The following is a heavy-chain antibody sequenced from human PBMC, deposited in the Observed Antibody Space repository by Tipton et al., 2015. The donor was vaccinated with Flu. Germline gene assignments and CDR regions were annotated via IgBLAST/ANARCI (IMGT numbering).Heavy chain of an antibody. J-gene: IGHJ3*02. D-gene: IGHD3-10*01. Sequence: SLRLSCAAPGFAFSDYYMSWIRQAPGKGLEWVSYITSSGSTIFYADSVKGRFTISRDNVKNLLYLQMNSLRAEDTALYYCARGDGSRRNDDAYDIWGQGTVVTVSS. CDR2: ITSSGSTI. CDR1: GFAFSDYY. CDR3: ARGDGSRRNDDAYDI. V-gene: IGHV3-11*01.